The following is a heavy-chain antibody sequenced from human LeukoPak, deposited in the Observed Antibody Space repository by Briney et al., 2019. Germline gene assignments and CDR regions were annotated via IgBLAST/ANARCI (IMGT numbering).Heavy chain of an antibody. CDR3: GRAGSHDRQTIDF. Sequence: GASVKVSCKASGYTFTTYDINWVGQATGQGVEWMGLLNPNSENTASAQRFHGRLTLTRNPYISTVYMELRSLRSEDTAIYLCGRAGSHDRQTIDFWGQGTLVSVSS. V-gene: IGHV1-8*01. J-gene: IGHJ4*02. CDR2: LNPNSENT. CDR1: GYTFTTYD. D-gene: IGHD1-26*01.